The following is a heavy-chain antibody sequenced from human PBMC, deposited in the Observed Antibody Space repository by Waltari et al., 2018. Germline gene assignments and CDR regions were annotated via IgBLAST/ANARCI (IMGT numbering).Heavy chain of an antibody. CDR1: GGSFSGYY. J-gene: IGHJ4*02. CDR3: ARGSRKLMVYAMLY. CDR2: INHSGRT. Sequence: QVQLQQWGAGLLKPSETLSLTCAVYGGSFSGYYWSWIRQHPGKGMEWIGEINHSGRTNSTPSLKMRVTMSVDPSKNQFSLKLSSVTAADTAVYYCARGSRKLMVYAMLYWGQGTLVTVSS. V-gene: IGHV4-34*01. D-gene: IGHD2-8*01.